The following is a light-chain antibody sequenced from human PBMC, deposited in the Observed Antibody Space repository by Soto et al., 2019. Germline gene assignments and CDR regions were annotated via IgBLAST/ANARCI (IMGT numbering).Light chain of an antibody. J-gene: IGKJ4*01. CDR2: AAS. CDR3: HRYNSVPLT. Sequence: DIEITQSPSSLSASLGDTVTITCRASQGIGNFLAWYQQKPGDVPKLLIYAASTVQSGGPSRFSGSGSGTDFTLTISSLQPEDVATYFCHRYNSVPLTFGGGTKVDIK. CDR1: QGIGNF. V-gene: IGKV1-27*01.